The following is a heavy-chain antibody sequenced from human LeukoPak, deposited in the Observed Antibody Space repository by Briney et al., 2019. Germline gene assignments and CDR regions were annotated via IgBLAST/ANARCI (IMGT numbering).Heavy chain of an antibody. CDR1: GGSISSNSYY. V-gene: IGHV4-39*01. D-gene: IGHD3-10*01. Sequence: SETLSLTCTVSGGSISSNSYYWGWIRQPPRKGLEWIGRIYYSGSTYYKSSLKSRVTISVDTSKNQFSLKLSSVTAADTAVYYCARNRYYYGSKNYGVPNWFDPWGQGTLVTVSS. J-gene: IGHJ5*02. CDR2: IYYSGST. CDR3: ARNRYYYGSKNYGVPNWFDP.